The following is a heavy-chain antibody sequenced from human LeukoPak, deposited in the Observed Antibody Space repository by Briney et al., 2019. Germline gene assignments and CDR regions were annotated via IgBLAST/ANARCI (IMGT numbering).Heavy chain of an antibody. CDR2: INPKRGGT. V-gene: IGHV1-2*02. CDR3: AREEGGHSNYDGLNWFDP. Sequence: GASVKVSCKPSGYTFTGHYIHWVRQAPGQGLEWVGWINPKRGGTNYVQKFQGRVTMAMDRSITTVYMELSRLRYDDTAVYYCAREEGGHSNYDGLNWFDPWGQGTLVTVSS. D-gene: IGHD4-11*01. J-gene: IGHJ5*02. CDR1: GYTFTGHY.